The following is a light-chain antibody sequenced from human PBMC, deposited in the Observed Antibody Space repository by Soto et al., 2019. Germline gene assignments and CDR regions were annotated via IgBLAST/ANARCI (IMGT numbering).Light chain of an antibody. Sequence: EVVLTQSPVTRSLSPGERATLSCRASQSVSSPYLAWYQQKPGQPPRLLIYGASSRATDIPDRFIGSGSGTEFTLTIARLAPENFAMYYCQQYGSSPFTFGPGTKVDI. CDR2: GAS. CDR1: QSVSSPY. CDR3: QQYGSSPFT. V-gene: IGKV3-20*01. J-gene: IGKJ3*01.